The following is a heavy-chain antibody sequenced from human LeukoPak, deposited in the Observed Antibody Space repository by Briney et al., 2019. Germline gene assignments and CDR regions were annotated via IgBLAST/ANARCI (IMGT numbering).Heavy chain of an antibody. CDR2: IHHSGGT. CDR3: VRNGYYSSGYHFSSDS. V-gene: IGHV4-34*01. Sequence: SETLSLTCAAYDGSFTDYNWSWIRQSPGKGLQWIGEIHHSGGTNYSPSLKSRVTLSVDTSKSQLSLKLSSVTAADTAVYYCVRNGYYSSGYHFSSDSRGRGTLVTVSS. D-gene: IGHD3-22*01. CDR1: DGSFTDYN. J-gene: IGHJ4*02.